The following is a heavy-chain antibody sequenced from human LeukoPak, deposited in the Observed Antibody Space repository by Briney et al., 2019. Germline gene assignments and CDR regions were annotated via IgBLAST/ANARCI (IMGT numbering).Heavy chain of an antibody. CDR2: IWYDGNNK. V-gene: IGHV3-33*06. D-gene: IGHD6-6*01. CDR1: GFSFSSYG. Sequence: PGRSLRLSCAASGFSFSSYGMHWVRQAPGKGLEWVAVIWYDGNNKYYADSVKGRFTISRDNSKNTLYLQMDSLTAEDTAVYYCAKGAIPARSDPTPYYFDSWGQGTLVTVPS. J-gene: IGHJ4*02. CDR3: AKGAIPARSDPTPYYFDS.